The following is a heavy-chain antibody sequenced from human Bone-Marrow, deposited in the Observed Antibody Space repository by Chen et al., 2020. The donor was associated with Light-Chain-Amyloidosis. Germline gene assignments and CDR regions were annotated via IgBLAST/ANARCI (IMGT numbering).Heavy chain of an antibody. CDR3: ARRRDGYHFDY. D-gene: IGHD5-12*01. V-gene: IGHV5-51*01. Sequence: EVKKPGESLKISCKGSGYTFPNYWIGWVRQMPGKGLEWMGVIYPDDSDARYSPSFEGQVTISADKSITTAYLQWRSLKASDTAMYYCARRRDGYHFDYWGQGTLVTVSS. CDR1: GYTFPNYW. J-gene: IGHJ4*02. CDR2: IYPDDSDA.